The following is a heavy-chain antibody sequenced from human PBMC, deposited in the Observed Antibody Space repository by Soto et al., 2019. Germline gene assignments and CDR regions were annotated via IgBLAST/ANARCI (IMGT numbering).Heavy chain of an antibody. D-gene: IGHD2-15*01. CDR2: IYCDGST. CDR3: AKVVVAATRHTDFDS. CDR1: GGSINSNNYY. J-gene: IGHJ4*02. Sequence: SETLSLTCTVSGGSINSNNYYWAWIRQPPGKGLAWIASIYCDGSTYYNPSLKSRVTISIDTSKNQFSLRLRSVTAADTAIYYCAKVVVAATRHTDFDSWGQGTLVTSPQ. V-gene: IGHV4-39*01.